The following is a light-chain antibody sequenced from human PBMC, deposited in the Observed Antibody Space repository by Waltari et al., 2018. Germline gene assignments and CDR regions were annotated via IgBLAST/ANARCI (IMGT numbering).Light chain of an antibody. CDR3: SSFTSSTTGI. J-gene: IGLJ2*01. Sequence: SALTQPDSVSGSPGQSITISCSGVSSDSGAYNYVSWYRRHPGEPPKVIIYDVSNRPSGVSNRFSGSKSGSTASLTISGLQPEDEAVYYCSSFTSSTTGIFGGGTKLTVL. V-gene: IGLV2-14*03. CDR2: DVS. CDR1: SSDSGAYNY.